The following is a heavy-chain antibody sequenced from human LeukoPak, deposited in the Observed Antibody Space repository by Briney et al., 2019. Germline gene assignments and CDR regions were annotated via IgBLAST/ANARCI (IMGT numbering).Heavy chain of an antibody. Sequence: PGGSLRLSCAASGFTFSSYGMHWVRQAPGKGLEWVAFIRYDGSNKYYADSVKGRFTISRDNSKNTLYLQMHSLRVEDTAVYYCAGNHNSSSPFDYWGQGTLVTVSS. CDR2: IRYDGSNK. CDR3: AGNHNSSSPFDY. V-gene: IGHV3-30*02. J-gene: IGHJ4*02. D-gene: IGHD6-6*01. CDR1: GFTFSSYG.